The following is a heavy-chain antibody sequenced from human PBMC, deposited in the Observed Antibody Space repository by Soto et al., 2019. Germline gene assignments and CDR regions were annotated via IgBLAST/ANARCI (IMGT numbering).Heavy chain of an antibody. CDR2: IIPIFGTA. Sequence: SVKVSCKASGGTFSSYAISWVRQAPGQGLEWMGGIIPIFGTANYAQKFQGRVTITADESTSTAYMELSSLRSEDTAVYYCAGGYSGYVWFDPWGQGTLVTVSS. V-gene: IGHV1-69*13. CDR3: AGGYSGYVWFDP. J-gene: IGHJ5*02. CDR1: GGTFSSYA. D-gene: IGHD5-12*01.